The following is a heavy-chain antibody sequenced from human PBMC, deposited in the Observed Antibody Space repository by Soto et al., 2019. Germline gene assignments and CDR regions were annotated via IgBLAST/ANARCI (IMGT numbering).Heavy chain of an antibody. Sequence: LRLSCAASGFTFSSYAMHWVRQAPGKGLEWVAVISYDGSNKYYADSVKGRFTISRDNSKNTLYLQMNSLRSEDTAVYYCARDHVDFWIGYYARHDAFDIWGQGTMLTVSS. CDR3: ARDHVDFWIGYYARHDAFDI. D-gene: IGHD3-3*01. CDR1: GFTFSSYA. J-gene: IGHJ3*02. CDR2: ISYDGSNK. V-gene: IGHV3-30-3*01.